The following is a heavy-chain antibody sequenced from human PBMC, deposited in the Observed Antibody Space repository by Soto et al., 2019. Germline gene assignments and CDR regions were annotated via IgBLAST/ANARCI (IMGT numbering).Heavy chain of an antibody. Sequence: GGSLRLSCAASGFTFSSYAMHWVRQAPGKGLEWVAVISYDGSNKYYADSVKGRFTISRDNSKNTLYLQMNSLRAEDTAVYYCAREGNSSSWYTSFWGQGTPVTVSS. D-gene: IGHD6-13*01. J-gene: IGHJ4*02. CDR1: GFTFSSYA. V-gene: IGHV3-30-3*01. CDR2: ISYDGSNK. CDR3: AREGNSSSWYTSF.